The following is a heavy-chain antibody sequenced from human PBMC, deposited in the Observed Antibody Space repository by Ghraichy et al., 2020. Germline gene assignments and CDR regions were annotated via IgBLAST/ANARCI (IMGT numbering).Heavy chain of an antibody. Sequence: LSLTCAASGFTFSSYGMHWVRQAPGKGLEWVAVISYDGSNKYYADSVKGRFTISRDNSKNTLYLQMNSLRAEDTAVYYCAKDLWSEYGDLRHFDLWGRGTLVTVSS. V-gene: IGHV3-30*18. CDR1: GFTFSSYG. CDR3: AKDLWSEYGDLRHFDL. J-gene: IGHJ2*01. CDR2: ISYDGSNK. D-gene: IGHD4-17*01.